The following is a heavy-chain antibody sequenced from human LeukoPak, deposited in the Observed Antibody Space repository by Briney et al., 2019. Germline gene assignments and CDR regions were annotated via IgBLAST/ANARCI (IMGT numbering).Heavy chain of an antibody. V-gene: IGHV1-69*04. Sequence: SVKVSCKASGGTFSSYAISWVRQAPGRGLEWMGRIIPIFGIANYAQKFQGRVTITADKSTSTAYMELSSLRSEDTAVYYCATRSSSRTKGESFDYWGQGTLVTVSS. D-gene: IGHD6-13*01. CDR2: IIPIFGIA. CDR3: ATRSSSRTKGESFDY. CDR1: GGTFSSYA. J-gene: IGHJ4*02.